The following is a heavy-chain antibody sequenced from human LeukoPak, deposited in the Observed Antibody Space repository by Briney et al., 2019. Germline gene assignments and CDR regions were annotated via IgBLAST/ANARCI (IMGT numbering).Heavy chain of an antibody. Sequence: SGGSLRLSCAASGFTASSNYMSWVRQAPGKGLEWVSVIYSGGNTYYADSVKGRFTISRDNSKNTLYLQMNSLRAEDTAVYYCARPLFGGYSSYYGMDVWGQGTTVTVSS. V-gene: IGHV3-66*04. CDR1: GFTASSNY. D-gene: IGHD3-22*01. CDR3: ARPLFGGYSSYYGMDV. CDR2: IYSGGNT. J-gene: IGHJ6*02.